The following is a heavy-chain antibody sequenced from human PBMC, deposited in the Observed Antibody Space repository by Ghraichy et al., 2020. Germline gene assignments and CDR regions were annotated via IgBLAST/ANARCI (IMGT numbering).Heavy chain of an antibody. J-gene: IGHJ4*02. CDR1: GFSFSAYG. Sequence: GESLNIPCAASGFSFSAYGMHWVRQAPGQGLEWVAFIWHDGSKVYFADSVRGRFNVSRDNPKNSLSLQMNSLTAEDTAVYYCVRGLGNYYGAGSYSPFDYWGQGALVIVSS. D-gene: IGHD3-10*01. V-gene: IGHV3-33*01. CDR2: IWHDGSKV. CDR3: VRGLGNYYGAGSYSPFDY.